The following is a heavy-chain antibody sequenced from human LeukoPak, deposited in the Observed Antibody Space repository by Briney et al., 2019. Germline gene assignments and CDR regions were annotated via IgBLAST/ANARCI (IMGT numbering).Heavy chain of an antibody. CDR2: ISSSRSTI. Sequence: GGSLSLSCAASGFTFSDYYMSWIRQATGKGLEGVSYISSSRSTISYADSVKGRFTISRDNAKNSLYLQTNSLRAEDTAVYYCAREVLYANGYFDYWGQGTLVTVSS. J-gene: IGHJ4*02. CDR1: GFTFSDYY. D-gene: IGHD2-8*01. V-gene: IGHV3-11*01. CDR3: AREVLYANGYFDY.